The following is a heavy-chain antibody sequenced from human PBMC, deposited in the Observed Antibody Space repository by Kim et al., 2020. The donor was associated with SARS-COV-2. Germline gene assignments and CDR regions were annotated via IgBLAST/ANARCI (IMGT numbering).Heavy chain of an antibody. CDR1: GFTFSNAW. CDR3: TTDRRWLQSSGIDY. J-gene: IGHJ4*02. CDR2: IKSKTDGGTT. D-gene: IGHD5-12*01. Sequence: GGSLRLSCAASGFTFSNAWMSWVRQAPGKGLEWVGRIKSKTDGGTTDYAAPVKGRFTISRDDSKNTLYLQMNSLKTEDTAVYYCTTDRRWLQSSGIDYWGQGTLVTVSS. V-gene: IGHV3-15*01.